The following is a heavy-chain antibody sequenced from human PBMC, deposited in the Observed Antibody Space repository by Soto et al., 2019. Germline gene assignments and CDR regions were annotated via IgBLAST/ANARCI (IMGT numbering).Heavy chain of an antibody. D-gene: IGHD2-21*01. J-gene: IGHJ5*02. V-gene: IGHV3-30*18. Sequence: GGSLRLSCAASGLNFNNCAMHWVRQDPGRGLAWVAIISYVGSKTNYADYVKGRFTLSGDNPKNTLYLQMNSLRTEAPAVYYGANGPGYCQNWFDPLAQGPRVAFPT. CDR1: GLNFNNCA. CDR2: ISYVGSKT. CDR3: ANGPGYCQNWFDP.